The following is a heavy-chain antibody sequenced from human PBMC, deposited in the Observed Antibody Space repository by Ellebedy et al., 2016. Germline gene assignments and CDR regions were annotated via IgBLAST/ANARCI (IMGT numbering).Heavy chain of an antibody. CDR3: ARGPVLLWFGESNDAFDI. CDR1: GGSFSGYY. D-gene: IGHD3-10*01. CDR2: INHSGST. V-gene: IGHV4-34*01. Sequence: SETLSLTXAVYGGSFSGYYWSWIRQPPGKGLEWIGEINHSGSTNYNPSLKSRVTISVDTSKNQFSLKLSSVTAADTAVYYCARGPVLLWFGESNDAFDIWGQGTMVTVSS. J-gene: IGHJ3*02.